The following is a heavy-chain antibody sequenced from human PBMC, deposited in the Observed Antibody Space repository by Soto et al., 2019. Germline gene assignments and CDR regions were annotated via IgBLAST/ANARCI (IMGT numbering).Heavy chain of an antibody. CDR2: INPNSGGT. J-gene: IGHJ6*02. CDR3: ARDSTPAVLRFLEWSRPPYYYYGMDV. Sequence: GASVKVSCKASGYTFTGYYMHWVRQAPGQGLEWMGWINPNSGGTNCAQKFQGWVTMTRDTSISTAYMELSRLRSDDTAVYYCARDSTPAVLRFLEWSRPPYYYYGMDVWGQGTTVTVSS. V-gene: IGHV1-2*04. CDR1: GYTFTGYY. D-gene: IGHD3-3*01.